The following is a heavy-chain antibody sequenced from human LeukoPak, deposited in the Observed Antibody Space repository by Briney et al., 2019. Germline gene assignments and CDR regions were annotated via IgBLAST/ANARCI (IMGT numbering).Heavy chain of an antibody. CDR1: GFYFRDHW. J-gene: IGHJ4*02. CDR3: VKNDGWFHLAQ. V-gene: IGHV3-7*03. D-gene: IGHD6-19*01. CDR2: IKTDGSET. Sequence: GGSLRLSCAASGFYFRDHWMDWVRQAPGKGLEWVGHIKTDGSETYYLDSLKGRISISRDNTNSALYLQMNSLRVEDTAVYYCVKNDGWFHLAQWGQGTLVTVSS.